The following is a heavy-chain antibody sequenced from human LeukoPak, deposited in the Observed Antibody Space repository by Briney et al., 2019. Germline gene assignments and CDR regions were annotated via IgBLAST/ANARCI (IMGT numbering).Heavy chain of an antibody. J-gene: IGHJ4*02. CDR1: GFTFSSYA. CDR2: ISSRSSTI. V-gene: IGHV3-48*01. Sequence: PGGSLRLSCAASGFTFSSYAMSWVRQAPGKGLEWVSYISSRSSTIYYADSVKGRFTISRDNAKNSLYLQMNSLRAEDTAVYYCARDLAYCGGDCYSSDYFDYWGQGTLVTVSS. D-gene: IGHD2-21*02. CDR3: ARDLAYCGGDCYSSDYFDY.